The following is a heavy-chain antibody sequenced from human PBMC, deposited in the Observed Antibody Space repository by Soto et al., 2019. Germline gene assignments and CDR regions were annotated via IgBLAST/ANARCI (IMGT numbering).Heavy chain of an antibody. CDR2: IYYSGST. Sequence: SETLSLTCTVSGGSISSYYWSWIRQPPGKGLEWIGYIYYSGSTNYNPSLKSRVTISVDTSKNQFSLKLSSVTAADTAVYYCARGIIMVRGVIIKEGNWFDPWGQGTLVTVSS. V-gene: IGHV4-59*01. CDR1: GGSISSYY. CDR3: ARGIIMVRGVIIKEGNWFDP. J-gene: IGHJ5*02. D-gene: IGHD3-10*01.